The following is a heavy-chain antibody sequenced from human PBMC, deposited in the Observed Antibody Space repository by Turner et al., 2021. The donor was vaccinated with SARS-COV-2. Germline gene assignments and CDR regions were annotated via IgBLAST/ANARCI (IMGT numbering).Heavy chain of an antibody. J-gene: IGHJ5*02. Sequence: EVQLLESVGGLLRPGGSVRLSCLASVLTFSSYAMSWVGQAPGKGLELVSAISGSGGRTYYADSVKGRFTISKDNSTNPLYLQMNSLRVEDTAVYYCAKDGYDGIYCSGGSCYSGWFDPWGQGTLVTVSS. CDR1: VLTFSSYA. CDR3: AKDGYDGIYCSGGSCYSGWFDP. CDR2: ISGSGGRT. D-gene: IGHD2-15*01. V-gene: IGHV3-23*01.